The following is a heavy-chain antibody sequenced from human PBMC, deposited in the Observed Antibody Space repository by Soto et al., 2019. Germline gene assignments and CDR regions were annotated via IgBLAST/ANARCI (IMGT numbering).Heavy chain of an antibody. D-gene: IGHD2-2*01. V-gene: IGHV3-11*05. Sequence: PGGSLRLSCAASGFTFSDYYMSWIRQAPGKGLEWVSYISSSSSYTNYADSVKGRFTISRDNAKNSLYLQMNSLRAEDTAVYYCARGFCNDFVVVPAARRVPYYFDYWGQGTLVTVSS. CDR2: ISSSSSYT. CDR3: ARGFCNDFVVVPAARRVPYYFDY. CDR1: GFTFSDYY. J-gene: IGHJ4*02.